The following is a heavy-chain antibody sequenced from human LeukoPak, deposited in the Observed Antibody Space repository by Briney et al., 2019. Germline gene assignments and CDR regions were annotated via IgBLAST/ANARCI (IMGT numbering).Heavy chain of an antibody. D-gene: IGHD6-13*01. V-gene: IGHV1-2*02. Sequence: ASVKVSCKASGYTFTGYYMHWVRQAPGQGLEWMGWINPNSGGTNYAQKFQGRVTMTRDTSISTAYMELSRLRSDDTAVYYCARVMGAAGYVFDYWGQGTLVTVSS. CDR3: ARVMGAAGYVFDY. CDR1: GYTFTGYY. J-gene: IGHJ4*02. CDR2: INPNSGGT.